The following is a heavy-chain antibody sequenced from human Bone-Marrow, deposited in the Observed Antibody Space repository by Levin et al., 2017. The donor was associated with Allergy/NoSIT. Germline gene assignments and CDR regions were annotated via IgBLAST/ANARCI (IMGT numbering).Heavy chain of an antibody. CDR3: ARDGRPYCSSSSCYRVVWFDP. CDR2: ISTFSGDR. D-gene: IGHD2-2*01. CDR1: GDTFTRYG. V-gene: IGHV1-18*01. Sequence: GESLKISCKASGDTFTRYGINWVRQAPGQGLEWMGWISTFSGDRKYAQKFRARVTMTTDTSTATAYMEMRSLRSDDTAVYYCARDGRPYCSSSSCYRVVWFDPWGQGTLVTVSS. J-gene: IGHJ5*02.